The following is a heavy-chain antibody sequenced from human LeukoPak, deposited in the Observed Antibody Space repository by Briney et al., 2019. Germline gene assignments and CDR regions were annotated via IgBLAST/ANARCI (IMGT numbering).Heavy chain of an antibody. Sequence: GGSLRLSCEASGFSFPYGMSWVRQAPGKGLEWVSGITNSGENTYYADSVKGRFTISRDNSKNTLFLEMNSLRVEDTAVYYCAKGEGEWSRGGFGFDYWGQGTLVTVSS. CDR3: AKGEGEWSRGGFGFDY. D-gene: IGHD2-8*01. CDR1: GFSFPYG. CDR2: ITNSGENT. V-gene: IGHV3-23*01. J-gene: IGHJ4*02.